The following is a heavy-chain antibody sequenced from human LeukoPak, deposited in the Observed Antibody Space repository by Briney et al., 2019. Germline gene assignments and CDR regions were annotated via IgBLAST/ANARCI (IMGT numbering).Heavy chain of an antibody. D-gene: IGHD3-3*01. Sequence: GGSLRLSCAASGFTFSSYGMHWVRQAPGKGLEWVAFIRYDGSNKYYADSVKGRFTISRDNSKNTLYLQMNSLRAEDTAVYHCAKDGSDFWGDYYFDYWGQGTLVTVSS. CDR1: GFTFSSYG. CDR2: IRYDGSNK. CDR3: AKDGSDFWGDYYFDY. J-gene: IGHJ4*02. V-gene: IGHV3-30*02.